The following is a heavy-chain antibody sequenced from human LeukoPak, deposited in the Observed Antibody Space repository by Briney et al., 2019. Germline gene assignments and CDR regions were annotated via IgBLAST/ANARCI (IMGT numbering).Heavy chain of an antibody. J-gene: IGHJ4*02. Sequence: GGSLRLSCAASGFAFSTFAMNWVRQAPGKGLEWVSAISGSGGSTYYADSVKGRFTISRDNSKNTLYLQMNSLRAEDTAVYYCAKWVATSPLFDYWGQGTLVTVSS. CDR3: AKWVATSPLFDY. D-gene: IGHD5-12*01. V-gene: IGHV3-23*01. CDR1: GFAFSTFA. CDR2: ISGSGGST.